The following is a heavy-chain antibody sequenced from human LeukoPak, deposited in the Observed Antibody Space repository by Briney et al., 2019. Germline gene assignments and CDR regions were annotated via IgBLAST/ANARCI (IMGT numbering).Heavy chain of an antibody. D-gene: IGHD2-2*02. J-gene: IGHJ5*02. CDR1: GGSISSGGYY. CDR2: IYYSGST. V-gene: IGHV4-31*03. CDR3: ARYCSSTNCYKGGFDP. Sequence: SQTLSLTCTVSGGSISSGGYYWSWIRQHPGKGLEWIGYIYYSGSTYSNPSLKSRVTISVDTSKNQFSLNLSSVTAADTAVYYCARYCSSTNCYKGGFDPWGQGTLATVSS.